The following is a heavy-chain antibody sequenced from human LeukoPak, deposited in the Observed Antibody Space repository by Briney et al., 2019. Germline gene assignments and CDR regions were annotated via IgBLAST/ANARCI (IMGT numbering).Heavy chain of an antibody. V-gene: IGHV4-34*01. CDR1: GGSFSGYY. Sequence: SETLSLTCAVYGGSFSGYYWSWIRQPPGKGLEWIGDVTRSGRANSNPSLKSRVTMSLDTAKNQFSLSLSSVTAADTAVYYCARLDQLVQNYWYFDLWGRGTLVTVSS. J-gene: IGHJ2*01. CDR3: ARLDQLVQNYWYFDL. CDR2: VTRSGRA. D-gene: IGHD2-2*01.